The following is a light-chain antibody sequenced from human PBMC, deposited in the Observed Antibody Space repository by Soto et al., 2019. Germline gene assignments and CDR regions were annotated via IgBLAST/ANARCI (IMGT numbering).Light chain of an antibody. CDR2: GAS. V-gene: IGKV3-15*01. CDR3: QQYNNWI. CDR1: QSVSSN. J-gene: IGKJ3*01. Sequence: EIVMTQSPATLSVSPGERATLSCRASQSVSSNLAWYQQKPGQAPRLLIYGASTRATGIPARFSGSGSGTEFILTIRSLQSEDFAVYYCQQYNNWIFGPGTNVDIK.